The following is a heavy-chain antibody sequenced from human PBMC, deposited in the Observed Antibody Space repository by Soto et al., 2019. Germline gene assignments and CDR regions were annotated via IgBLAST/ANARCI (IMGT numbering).Heavy chain of an antibody. D-gene: IGHD1-26*01. Sequence: QVQLVQSGAEVRKPGASVQVSCKASGYTFTGFAVHWVRQAPGQSLEWMGWLTAGNGNRKYSQNCQGRVTITSDTSATTSYMELSSLRSEDTAVYFCARDGGGRVGATLYDYWGQGTLVTVSS. CDR2: LTAGNGNR. V-gene: IGHV1-3*01. CDR1: GYTFTGFA. J-gene: IGHJ4*02. CDR3: ARDGGGRVGATLYDY.